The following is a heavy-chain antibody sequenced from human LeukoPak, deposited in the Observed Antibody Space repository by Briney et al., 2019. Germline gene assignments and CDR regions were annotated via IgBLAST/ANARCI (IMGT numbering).Heavy chain of an antibody. D-gene: IGHD2-15*01. V-gene: IGHV1-2*02. CDR3: ARERDIVVVVAAILGY. J-gene: IGHJ4*02. CDR1: GYTFTGYY. Sequence: ASVKVSCKASGYTFTGYYMHWVRQAPGQGLEWMGWINPNSGGTNYAQKFQGRVTMTRDTSISTAYMELSRLRSDDTAAYYCARERDIVVVVAAILGYWGQGTLVTVSS. CDR2: INPNSGGT.